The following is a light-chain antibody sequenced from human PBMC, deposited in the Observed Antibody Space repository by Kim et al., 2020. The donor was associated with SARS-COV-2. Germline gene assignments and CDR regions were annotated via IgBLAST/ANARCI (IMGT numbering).Light chain of an antibody. J-gene: IGLJ1*01. V-gene: IGLV2-8*01. CDR2: EVS. CDR1: SSHVGGYNY. CDR3: SSYAGSNNYV. Sequence: GQSVTISCTGTSSHVGGYNYVAWYQPHPGKAPKLMIYEVSKRPSGVPDRFSGSKSGNTASLTVSGLQAEDEADYYCSSYAGSNNYVFGTGTKVTVL.